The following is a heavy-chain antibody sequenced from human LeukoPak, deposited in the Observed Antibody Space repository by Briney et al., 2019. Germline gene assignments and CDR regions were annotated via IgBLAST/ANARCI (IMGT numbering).Heavy chain of an antibody. V-gene: IGHV4-59*08. Sequence: PSETLSLTCTVSGGSISSYCWSWIRQPPGKGLEWIGYIYYSGSTNYNPSLKSRVTISVDTSKNQFSLKLSSVTAADTAVYYCARYAMVRGVIDGYYFDYWGQGTLVTVSS. CDR1: GGSISSYC. D-gene: IGHD3-10*01. CDR2: IYYSGST. CDR3: ARYAMVRGVIDGYYFDY. J-gene: IGHJ4*02.